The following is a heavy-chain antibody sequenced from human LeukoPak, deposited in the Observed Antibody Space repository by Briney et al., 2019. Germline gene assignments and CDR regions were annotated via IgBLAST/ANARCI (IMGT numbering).Heavy chain of an antibody. D-gene: IGHD3-16*01. J-gene: IGHJ6*03. Sequence: TSGGSLRLSCAASGFTFSSYSMNWVRQAPGKGLEWVSSISSSSSYIYYADSVKGRFTISRDNAKNSLYLQMNSLRAEDTAVYYCARDRVGVIAYYMDVWGKGTTVTISS. CDR1: GFTFSSYS. CDR2: ISSSSSYI. V-gene: IGHV3-21*01. CDR3: ARDRVGVIAYYMDV.